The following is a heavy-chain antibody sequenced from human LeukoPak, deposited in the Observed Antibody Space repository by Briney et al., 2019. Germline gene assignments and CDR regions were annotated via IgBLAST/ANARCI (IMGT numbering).Heavy chain of an antibody. V-gene: IGHV3-23*01. CDR2: VTGGAVAT. J-gene: IGHJ4*02. Sequence: PGGSLRLSCAASGFNFRSYAMSWVRQAPGKGLEWVSTVTGGAVATYYAGSVRGRHTISRDNSKNTLYLQMNSLRAEDTAVYYCARDSPLKGYNSGWATNSFDFWGQGTLVTVSS. CDR1: GFNFRSYA. D-gene: IGHD6-19*01. CDR3: ARDSPLKGYNSGWATNSFDF.